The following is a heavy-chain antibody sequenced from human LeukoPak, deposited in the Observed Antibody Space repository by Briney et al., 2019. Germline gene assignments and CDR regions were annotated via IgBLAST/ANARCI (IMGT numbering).Heavy chain of an antibody. CDR2: IDWDNAK. V-gene: IGHV2-70*17. J-gene: IGHJ3*02. Sequence: ESGPALVEPTQTLTLTCTFSGFSLSSSGMCVTWIRQPPGKALEWLARIDWDNAKFHNTSLKTRLTVSKDTSKNQVVLTMTNMDPVNTANYYCARMYRRSGSHRDAFDIWGRGTMVTVSS. D-gene: IGHD1-26*01. CDR3: ARMYRRSGSHRDAFDI. CDR1: GFSLSSSGMC.